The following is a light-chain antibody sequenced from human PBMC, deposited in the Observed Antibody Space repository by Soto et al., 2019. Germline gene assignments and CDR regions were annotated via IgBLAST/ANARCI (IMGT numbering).Light chain of an antibody. V-gene: IGLV8-61*01. CDR2: NTN. CDR1: SGPVFTSSY. Sequence: QAVVTQEPSFSVSPGGTVTLTCGLSSGPVFTSSYPNWYQQTPGQAPRTLIFNTNTRSSGVPDRFSGSKSGNTASLTISGLQAEDEGDYYCTSFAPGRIYVFGSGTKVNVL. CDR3: TSFAPGRIYV. J-gene: IGLJ1*01.